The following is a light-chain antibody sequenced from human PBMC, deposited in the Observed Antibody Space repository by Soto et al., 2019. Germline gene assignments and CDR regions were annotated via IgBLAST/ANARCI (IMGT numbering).Light chain of an antibody. CDR3: QHYDGYPQI. CDR2: AAS. Sequence: DIQMTQSPSSLSASVGDRVTITCRASQGISTFLAWFQQKPGKAPKTLIYAASSLHSGVPSRFSGSGSGTAFTLTISSLQPEDFATYYCQHYDGYPQIFGQGTRLEIK. V-gene: IGKV1-16*01. CDR1: QGISTF. J-gene: IGKJ5*01.